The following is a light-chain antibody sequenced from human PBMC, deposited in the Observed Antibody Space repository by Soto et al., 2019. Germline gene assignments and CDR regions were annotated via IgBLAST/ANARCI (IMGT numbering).Light chain of an antibody. Sequence: QPVLTQPPSASETPGQRVTISCSGSSSNIGSNTVNWYQQLPGTAPKLLIYSNNQRTSGVPDRLSGSKSGTSASLAISGLQSEDEADYYCAAWDDSLNVVLFGGGTKLTVL. V-gene: IGLV1-44*01. CDR2: SNN. J-gene: IGLJ2*01. CDR1: SSNIGSNT. CDR3: AAWDDSLNVVL.